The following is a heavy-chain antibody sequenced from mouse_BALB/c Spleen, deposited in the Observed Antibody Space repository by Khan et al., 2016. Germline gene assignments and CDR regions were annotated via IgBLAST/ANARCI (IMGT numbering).Heavy chain of an antibody. CDR1: GFDFSRYW. CDR2: INPDSSTI. Sequence: EVQLQESGGGLVQPGGSLKLSCAASGFDFSRYWMSWVRQAPGKGLEWIVEINPDSSTINYTPSLKDKFIISRATAKNTRYLQMSKVRSWDTALYYGARWGNYAWFAYWGQAALVTVSS. CDR3: ARWGNYAWFAY. D-gene: IGHD2-1*01. J-gene: IGHJ3*01. V-gene: IGHV4-1*02.